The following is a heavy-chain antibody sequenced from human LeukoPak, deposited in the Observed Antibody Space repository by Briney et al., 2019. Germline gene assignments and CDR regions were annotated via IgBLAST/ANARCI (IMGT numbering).Heavy chain of an antibody. J-gene: IGHJ6*02. CDR3: AKEMAGTPYYYGMDV. Sequence: GGSLRLSCAASGFTFSSYGMHWVRQAPGKGLEWVAVISYDGSNKYYADSVKGRFTISRDSSKNTLYLQMNSLRAEDTAVYYCAKEMAGTPYYYGMDVWGQGTTVTVSS. CDR1: GFTFSSYG. CDR2: ISYDGSNK. D-gene: IGHD1-1*01. V-gene: IGHV3-30*18.